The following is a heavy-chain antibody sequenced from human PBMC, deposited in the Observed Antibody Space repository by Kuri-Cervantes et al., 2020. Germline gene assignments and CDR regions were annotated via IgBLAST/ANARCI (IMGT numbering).Heavy chain of an antibody. CDR1: GFTFSSYA. CDR2: IWFDGSKE. Sequence: GESLKISCAASGFTFSSYAMHWVRQAPGKGLEWVAIIWFDGSKEYYTDSVKGRFTISRDNSKNTLYLQMNGLRDEDTATYYCAKEGVDYYDRSGRKRGWFDPWGQGTLVTVSS. CDR3: AKEGVDYYDRSGRKRGWFDP. J-gene: IGHJ5*02. V-gene: IGHV3-33*06. D-gene: IGHD3-22*01.